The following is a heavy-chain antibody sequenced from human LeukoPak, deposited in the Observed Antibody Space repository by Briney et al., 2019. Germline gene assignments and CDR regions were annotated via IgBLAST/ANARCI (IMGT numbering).Heavy chain of an antibody. D-gene: IGHD5-12*01. Sequence: GGSLRLSCAASGFTVSSNYMSWVRQAPGKGLEWVAVISYDGSNKYYADSVKGRFTISRDNSKNTLYLQMNSLRAEDTAVYYCARALVATIGGDYWGQGTLVTVSS. CDR3: ARALVATIGGDY. J-gene: IGHJ4*02. CDR1: GFTVSSNY. V-gene: IGHV3-30-3*01. CDR2: ISYDGSNK.